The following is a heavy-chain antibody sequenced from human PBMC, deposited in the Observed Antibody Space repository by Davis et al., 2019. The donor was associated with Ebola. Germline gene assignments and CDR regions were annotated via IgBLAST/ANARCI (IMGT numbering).Heavy chain of an antibody. CDR3: ARSVILTGHDY. Sequence: GESLKISCAASGFTFSSYWMSWVRQAPGKGLEWVANIKQDGSEKYYVDSVKGRFTISRDNAKNSLYLQINSLRAEDTAVYYCARSVILTGHDYWGQGTLVTVSS. D-gene: IGHD3-9*01. J-gene: IGHJ4*02. CDR2: IKQDGSEK. V-gene: IGHV3-7*01. CDR1: GFTFSSYW.